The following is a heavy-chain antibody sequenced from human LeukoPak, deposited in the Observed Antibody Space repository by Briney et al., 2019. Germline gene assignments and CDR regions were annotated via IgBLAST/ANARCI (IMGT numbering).Heavy chain of an antibody. Sequence: GASVKVSCKASGGTFSSYAISWVRQPPGQGLEWMGGIIPIFGTANYAQKFQGRVTITADESTNTAYMELSSLRSEDTAVYYCARSKRDYGDFTGDYWGQGTLVTVSS. CDR2: IIPIFGTA. CDR3: ARSKRDYGDFTGDY. CDR1: GGTFSSYA. D-gene: IGHD4-17*01. V-gene: IGHV1-69*13. J-gene: IGHJ4*02.